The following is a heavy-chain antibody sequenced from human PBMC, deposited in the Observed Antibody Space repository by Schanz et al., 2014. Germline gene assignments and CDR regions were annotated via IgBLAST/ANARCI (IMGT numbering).Heavy chain of an antibody. J-gene: IGHJ4*02. CDR2: IWYDGNNK. CDR3: VRDTDYHFDY. CDR1: GSTFTSHG. V-gene: IGHV3-33*01. Sequence: QGQLVESGGGVVQPGRSLRLSCAASEFAASGSTFTSHGMHWVRQAPGKGLEWVAVIWYDGNNKYYADSVKGRFTISRDNSKNTLYVQMKSLRAEDTAMYYCVRDTDYHFDYWGQGTLVTVSS. D-gene: IGHD4-17*01.